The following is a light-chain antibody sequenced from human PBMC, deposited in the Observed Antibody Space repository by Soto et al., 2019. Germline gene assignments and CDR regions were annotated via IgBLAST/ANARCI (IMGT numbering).Light chain of an antibody. CDR2: AAS. CDR3: QQSYSTPC. CDR1: QSISSY. Sequence: DIQMTQSPSSLSASVGDRVTITCRASQSISSYLNWYQQKPGKAPKLLIYAASSLQSGVPSRFSGSGSGTDFTLNISSLQPEDFATYYCQQSYSTPCFGQGTKLEIK. J-gene: IGKJ2*01. V-gene: IGKV1-39*01.